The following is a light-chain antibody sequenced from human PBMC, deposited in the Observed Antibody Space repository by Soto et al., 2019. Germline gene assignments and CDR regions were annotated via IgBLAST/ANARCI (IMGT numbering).Light chain of an antibody. Sequence: DIQMTQSPSTLSASVGDRVTITCRASQDINRWLAWYQQKPGKAPKILIYNADTLESGVPSRFSGSGYGTEFILTISSLQPDDFATYYCQQSYSTPRTFGQGTKVDIK. CDR2: NAD. CDR1: QDINRW. J-gene: IGKJ1*01. V-gene: IGKV1-5*01. CDR3: QQSYSTPRT.